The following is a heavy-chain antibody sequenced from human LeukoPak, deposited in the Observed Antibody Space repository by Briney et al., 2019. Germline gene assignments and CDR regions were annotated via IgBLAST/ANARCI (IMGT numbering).Heavy chain of an antibody. CDR2: IIPIFGTA. D-gene: IGHD3-22*01. J-gene: IGHJ4*02. CDR3: ARDAKKNYYDSSSDLDF. Sequence: GASVKVSCKASGGTFSSYAISWVRQAPGQGLGWMGGIIPIFGTANYAQKFQGRVTITADESTSTAYMELSSLGSEDTAVYYCARDAKKNYYDSSSDLDFWGQGTLVTVSS. V-gene: IGHV1-69*13. CDR1: GGTFSSYA.